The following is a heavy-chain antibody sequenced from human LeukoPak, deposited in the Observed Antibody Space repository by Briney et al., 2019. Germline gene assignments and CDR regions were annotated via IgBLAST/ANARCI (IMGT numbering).Heavy chain of an antibody. V-gene: IGHV4-39*01. Sequence: PSETLSLTCTVSGDSISTNSYYWGWIRQPPGKGLEWIGSIYYGGSYYYNPSLKSRVTLSVDASKKQFSLRLISVSAADTAVYYCARQRWELPRYFDHWGQGTLVTVSS. D-gene: IGHD1-26*01. CDR1: GDSISTNSYY. J-gene: IGHJ4*02. CDR3: ARQRWELPRYFDH. CDR2: IYYGGSY.